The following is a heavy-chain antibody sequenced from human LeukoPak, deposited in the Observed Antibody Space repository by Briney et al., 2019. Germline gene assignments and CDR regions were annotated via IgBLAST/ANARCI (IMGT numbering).Heavy chain of an antibody. Sequence: SETLSLTCTVSGGSISRGGYYWRWIRQHPGKGLEWIGYIYYSGSTYYNPSLKSRVTISVDTSKNQFSLKLSSVTAADTAVYYCARTTTANGAGDYWGQGTLVTVSS. V-gene: IGHV4-31*03. CDR3: ARTTTANGAGDY. CDR1: GGSISRGGYY. D-gene: IGHD4-11*01. J-gene: IGHJ4*02. CDR2: IYYSGST.